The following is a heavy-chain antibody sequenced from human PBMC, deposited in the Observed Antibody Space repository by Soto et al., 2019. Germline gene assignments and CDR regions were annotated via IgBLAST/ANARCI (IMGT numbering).Heavy chain of an antibody. Sequence: GGSLRLSCAASGFPFRNFVMSWVRKAPGKGLEWVSAIRATGGQTFYADSVKGRFTISRDNSKNMLYLQIDSLRDEDTALYFCAQDRGWGVVSPSHDSWGQGTLVTVSS. J-gene: IGHJ4*02. V-gene: IGHV3-23*01. CDR1: GFPFRNFV. CDR2: IRATGGQT. D-gene: IGHD2-21*01. CDR3: AQDRGWGVVSPSHDS.